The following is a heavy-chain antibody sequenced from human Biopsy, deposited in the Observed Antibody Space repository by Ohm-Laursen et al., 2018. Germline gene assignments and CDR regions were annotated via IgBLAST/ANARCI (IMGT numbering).Heavy chain of an antibody. J-gene: IGHJ1*01. CDR3: ARGSNGYGGLYFPH. CDR1: GGSFTGHY. V-gene: IGHV4-59*11. Sequence: SETLSLTCTVSGGSFTGHYWSWIRQPPGKGLEWIGHISYTGYTSYNASLKSRVTISLDTSRKHFSLRLTSLAAADTAVYYCARGSNGYGGLYFPHWGQGTLVTVSS. CDR2: ISYTGYT. D-gene: IGHD4-23*01.